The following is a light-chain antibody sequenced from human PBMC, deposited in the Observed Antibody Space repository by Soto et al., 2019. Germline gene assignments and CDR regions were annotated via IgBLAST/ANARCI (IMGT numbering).Light chain of an antibody. J-gene: IGLJ2*01. Sequence: SYELTQQPSVSVSPGQTASITCSGDKLGDQYACWYQQKPGQSPVLVIYQDSKRPSGIPERFSGSNSGNTATLTISGTQAMDEADYYCQAWDSSTAVFGGGTKLTVL. V-gene: IGLV3-1*01. CDR1: KLGDQY. CDR3: QAWDSSTAV. CDR2: QDS.